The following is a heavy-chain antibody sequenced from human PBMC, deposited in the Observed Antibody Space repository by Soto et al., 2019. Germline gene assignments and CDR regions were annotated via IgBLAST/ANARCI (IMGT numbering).Heavy chain of an antibody. D-gene: IGHD2-2*02. CDR1: GGSISSSSYY. J-gene: IGHJ3*02. Sequence: SETLSLTCTVSGGSISSSSYYWGWIHQPPGKGLEWIGSIYYSGSTYYNPSLKSRVTISVDTSKNQFSLKLSSVTAADTAVYYCAISSGVVVPAAIRGDAFDIWGQGTMVTVSS. CDR3: AISSGVVVPAAIRGDAFDI. CDR2: IYYSGST. V-gene: IGHV4-39*01.